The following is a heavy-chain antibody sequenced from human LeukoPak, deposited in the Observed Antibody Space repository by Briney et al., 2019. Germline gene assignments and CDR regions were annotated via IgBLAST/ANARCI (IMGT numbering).Heavy chain of an antibody. Sequence: GGSLRLSCAASGFTFSDYHMNWIRQAPGKGLEWVSYISPGGHTVYFADSVKGRFTLSRDNAKNSLSLQMDSLTAEDTAVYYCAAGRDIAVAGPGGYFDYWGQGTLVTVSS. V-gene: IGHV3-11*01. CDR3: AAGRDIAVAGPGGYFDY. CDR1: GFTFSDYH. D-gene: IGHD6-19*01. CDR2: ISPGGHTV. J-gene: IGHJ4*02.